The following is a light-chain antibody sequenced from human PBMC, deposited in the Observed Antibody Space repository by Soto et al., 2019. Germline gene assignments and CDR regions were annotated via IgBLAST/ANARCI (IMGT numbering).Light chain of an antibody. CDR3: AARDDSLSGHWV. CDR1: SSNIGSVY. Sequence: QSVLTQPPSASGTPGQRVTISCSGSSSNIGSVYVVWYQHLPGTAPKLLIYRNNQRPSGVPDRFAGSKSGTSASLAISGPRSEDEADYYCAARDDSLSGHWVFGGGTKLTVL. CDR2: RNN. V-gene: IGLV1-47*01. J-gene: IGLJ3*02.